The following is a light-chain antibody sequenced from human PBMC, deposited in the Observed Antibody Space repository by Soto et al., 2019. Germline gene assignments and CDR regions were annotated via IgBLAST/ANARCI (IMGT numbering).Light chain of an antibody. Sequence: DIQMTQSPSTLSASVGDRVTITCRASRSISSWLAWYQQKPGKAPKLLIYKASSLESGVPSRFSGSGSGTEFTLTISSLQPDDFATYYCQQYNSYSRTFGQGTKVEIE. CDR1: RSISSW. CDR3: QQYNSYSRT. V-gene: IGKV1-5*03. J-gene: IGKJ1*01. CDR2: KAS.